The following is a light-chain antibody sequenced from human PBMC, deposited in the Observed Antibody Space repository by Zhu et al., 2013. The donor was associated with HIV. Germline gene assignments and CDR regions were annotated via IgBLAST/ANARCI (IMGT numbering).Light chain of an antibody. V-gene: IGKV4-1*01. J-gene: IGKJ2*01. Sequence: DIVMTQSPVSLTVSLGERATINCKSSQSVLYSSNNKNYLAWYQQKPGQPPKLLIYWASTRESGVPARFSGSGSGTDFTLTITSLQAEDVAVYYCQQYYSTPYTFGQGTKLEIK. CDR1: QSVLYSSNNKNY. CDR2: WAS. CDR3: QQYYSTPYT.